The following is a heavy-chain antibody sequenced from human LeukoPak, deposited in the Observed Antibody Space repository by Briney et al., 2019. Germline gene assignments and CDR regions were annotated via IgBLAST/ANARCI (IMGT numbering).Heavy chain of an antibody. J-gene: IGHJ4*02. CDR2: TNHSGST. V-gene: IGHV4-34*01. CDR3: ARLGYYGILNLDY. D-gene: IGHD3-3*01. CDR1: GGSFSGYY. Sequence: SETLSLTCAVYGGSFSGYYWSWIRQPPGKGLEWIGETNHSGSTNYNPSLKSRVTISVDTSKNQFSLKLSSVTAADTAVYYCARLGYYGILNLDYWGQGTLVTVSS.